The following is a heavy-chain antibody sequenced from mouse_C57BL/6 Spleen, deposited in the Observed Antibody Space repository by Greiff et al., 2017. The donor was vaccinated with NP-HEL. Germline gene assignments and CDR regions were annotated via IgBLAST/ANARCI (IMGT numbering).Heavy chain of an antibody. V-gene: IGHV1-7*01. CDR2: INPSSGYT. CDR1: GYTFTSYW. CDR3: ARLDAFYYFDY. Sequence: QVHVKQSGAELAKPGASVKLSCKASGYTFTSYWMHWVKQRPGQGLEWIGYINPSSGYTKYNQKFKDKATLTADKSSSTAYMQLSSLTYEDSAVYYCARLDAFYYFDYWGQGTTLTVSS. J-gene: IGHJ2*01.